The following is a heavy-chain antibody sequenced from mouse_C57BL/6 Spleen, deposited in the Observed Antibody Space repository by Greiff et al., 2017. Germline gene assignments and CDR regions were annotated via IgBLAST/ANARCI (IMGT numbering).Heavy chain of an antibody. CDR1: GYTFTSYW. Sequence: QVQLQQPGAELVKPGASVKLSCTASGYTFTSYWMHWVKQRPGQGLEWIGMIHPNSGSTNYNEKFKSKATLTVDKSSSTAYMQLSSLTSEDSAVYDSARSDGSDRYFDVWGTGTTVTVSS. J-gene: IGHJ1*03. CDR2: IHPNSGST. CDR3: ARSDGSDRYFDV. V-gene: IGHV1-64*01. D-gene: IGHD1-1*02.